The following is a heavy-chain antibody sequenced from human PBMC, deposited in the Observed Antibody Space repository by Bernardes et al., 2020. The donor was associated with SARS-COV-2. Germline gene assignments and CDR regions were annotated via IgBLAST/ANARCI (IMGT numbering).Heavy chain of an antibody. V-gene: IGHV3-53*01. D-gene: IGHD6-13*01. Sequence: GGSLRLSCSASGLTVSGNYMSWVRQAPGKGLEGGAVIYLVGSTYYADSVKGRFTISRDNSKNTLYLQMNSLRAEDTAFYYCARGPPSGSWYQGDAFDIWGQGTMVTVSS. J-gene: IGHJ3*02. CDR2: IYLVGST. CDR3: ARGPPSGSWYQGDAFDI. CDR1: GLTVSGNY.